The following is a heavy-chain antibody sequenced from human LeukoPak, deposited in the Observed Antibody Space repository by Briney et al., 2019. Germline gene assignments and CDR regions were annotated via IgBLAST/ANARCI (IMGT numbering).Heavy chain of an antibody. CDR3: ARDLITTPGISP. V-gene: IGHV3-21*01. J-gene: IGHJ5*02. CDR1: GFIFSSHT. Sequence: GGSLRLSCAASGFIFSSHTMNWVRQAPGEGLEWVSSISSSSTYIYYGDSVKGRFTISRDNAKNSLYLQMNSLRSDDTAVHYCARDLITTPGISPWGQGTLVTVSS. D-gene: IGHD6-13*01. CDR2: ISSSSTYI.